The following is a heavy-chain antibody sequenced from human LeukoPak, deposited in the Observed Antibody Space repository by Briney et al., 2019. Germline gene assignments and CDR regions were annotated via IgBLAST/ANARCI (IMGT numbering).Heavy chain of an antibody. CDR3: ARSPFYCSSTSCHTRYYFDY. Sequence: RASVKVSCKASGYTFTGYYMHWVRQAPGQGLEWMGWINPNSGGTNYAQKPQGRVTMTTDTSTSTAYMELRSLRSDDTAVYYCARSPFYCSSTSCHTRYYFDYWGQGTLVTVSS. J-gene: IGHJ4*02. CDR1: GYTFTGYY. V-gene: IGHV1-2*02. D-gene: IGHD2-2*02. CDR2: INPNSGGT.